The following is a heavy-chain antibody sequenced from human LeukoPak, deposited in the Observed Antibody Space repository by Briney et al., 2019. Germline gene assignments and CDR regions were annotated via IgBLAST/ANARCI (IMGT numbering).Heavy chain of an antibody. Sequence: GGSLRLSCAASGFTLSSYWMSWVRQAPGKGLEWVANIKQDGSEKYYVDSVKGRFTISRDNAKNSLYLQMNSLRAEDTAVYYCARDRGYSGSDFDYWGQGTLVTVSS. CDR1: GFTLSSYW. CDR2: IKQDGSEK. D-gene: IGHD1-26*01. J-gene: IGHJ4*02. V-gene: IGHV3-7*01. CDR3: ARDRGYSGSDFDY.